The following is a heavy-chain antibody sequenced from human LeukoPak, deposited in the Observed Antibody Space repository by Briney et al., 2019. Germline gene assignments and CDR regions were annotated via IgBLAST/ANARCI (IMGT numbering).Heavy chain of an antibody. V-gene: IGHV3-30*18. D-gene: IGHD3-10*01. CDR1: GFTFSTYS. J-gene: IGHJ4*02. CDR2: ISYDGGNK. CDR3: AKGPYFYGSGHFDY. Sequence: GGSLRLSCAASGFTFSTYSMNWVRQAPGKGLEWVAVISYDGGNKYYADSVKGRFSISRDNSKNTLYLQMNCLRAEDTAVYYCAKGPYFYGSGHFDYWGQGTLVTVSS.